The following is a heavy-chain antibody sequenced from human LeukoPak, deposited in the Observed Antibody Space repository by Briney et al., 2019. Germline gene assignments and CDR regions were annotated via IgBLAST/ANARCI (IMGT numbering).Heavy chain of an antibody. CDR1: GFTFNSYA. V-gene: IGHV3-23*01. CDR2: ISGSGSGT. Sequence: PGGSLRLSCAASGFTFNSYAMSWVRQAPGKGLEWVSAISGSGSGTYYADSVKGRFTISRDNSKNTLYLQMNSLRAEDTALYYCAKRDGYNSNPLKDWGQGTLVTVSS. J-gene: IGHJ4*02. D-gene: IGHD5-24*01. CDR3: AKRDGYNSNPLKD.